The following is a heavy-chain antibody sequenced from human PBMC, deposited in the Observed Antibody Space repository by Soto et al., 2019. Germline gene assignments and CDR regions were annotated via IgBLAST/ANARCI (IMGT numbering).Heavy chain of an antibody. V-gene: IGHV3-23*01. Sequence: EVQLLESGGGLVQPGGSLRLSCAASGFTFSSYAMSWVRQAPGKGLEWVSAISGSGGSTYYADSVKGRFTISRDNSKNTLYLQMNSLRAEDKAVYYCAKGSSMIVVRYYFDYWGQGTLVTVSS. J-gene: IGHJ4*02. D-gene: IGHD3-22*01. CDR2: ISGSGGST. CDR1: GFTFSSYA. CDR3: AKGSSMIVVRYYFDY.